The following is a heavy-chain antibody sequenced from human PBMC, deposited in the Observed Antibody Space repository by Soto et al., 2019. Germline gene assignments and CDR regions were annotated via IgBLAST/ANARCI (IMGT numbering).Heavy chain of an antibody. V-gene: IGHV1-18*01. CDR3: ARVIVGATTGNQHFDY. D-gene: IGHD1-26*01. J-gene: IGHJ4*02. Sequence: GASVKVSCKASGYTFTSYGISWVRQAPGQGLEWMGWISAYNGNTNYAQKLQGRVTMTTDTSTSTAYMELRSLRSDDTAVYYCARVIVGATTGNQHFDYWGQGTLVTVSS. CDR1: GYTFTSYG. CDR2: ISAYNGNT.